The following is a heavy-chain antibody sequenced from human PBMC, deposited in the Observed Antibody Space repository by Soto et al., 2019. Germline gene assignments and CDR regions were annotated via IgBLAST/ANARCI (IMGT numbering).Heavy chain of an antibody. V-gene: IGHV4-31*03. CDR3: ARARTTVTTGQNWFDP. J-gene: IGHJ5*02. CDR2: IYYSGST. D-gene: IGHD4-17*01. CDR1: GGSISSGGYY. Sequence: QVQLQESGPGLVKPSQTLSLTCTVSGGSISSGGYYWSWIRQHPGKGLEWIGYIYYSGSTYYNPSLKRRVTIAVDTSKNQFSLKLSAVTAADTAVYYCARARTTVTTGQNWFDPWGQGTLVTVSS.